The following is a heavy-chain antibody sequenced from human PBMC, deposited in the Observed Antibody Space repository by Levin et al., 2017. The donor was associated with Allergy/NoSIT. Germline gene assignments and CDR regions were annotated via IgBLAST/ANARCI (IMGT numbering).Heavy chain of an antibody. V-gene: IGHV3-33*01. D-gene: IGHD7-27*01. CDR3: ARFGVNWGLDY. Sequence: GALRLSCAASGFTFSTYGMHWVRQAPGKGLEWVAVIWYDGSSKYYADSVKGQLTISRDNSKNMLYLQMNSLRAEDTAVYYCARFGVNWGLDYWGQGTLVTVSS. CDR2: IWYDGSSK. J-gene: IGHJ4*02. CDR1: GFTFSTYG.